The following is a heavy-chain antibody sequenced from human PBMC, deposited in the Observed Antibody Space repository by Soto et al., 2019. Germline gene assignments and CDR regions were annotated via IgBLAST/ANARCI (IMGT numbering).Heavy chain of an antibody. J-gene: IGHJ6*02. Sequence: PSETLSLTCAVSGGSISSGGYSWSWIRQPPGKGLEWIGYIYYSGSTNSNPSLKSRVTISVDTSKNQFSLKLSSVTAADTAVYYCARQDVNYYYYYGMDVWGQGTTVTVSS. CDR1: GGSISSGGYS. CDR3: ARQDVNYYYYYGMDV. V-gene: IGHV4-61*08. CDR2: IYYSGST.